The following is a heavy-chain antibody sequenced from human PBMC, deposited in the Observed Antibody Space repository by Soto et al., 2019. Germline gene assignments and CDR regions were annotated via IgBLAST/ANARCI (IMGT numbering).Heavy chain of an antibody. Sequence: ASVKVSRKASGYIFTSYAMHCVRQAPGQRREWMGWINAGNGNTKYSQKFQGRVTITRDTSASTAYMELSSLRSEDTAVYYCARDKGYCSGGSCYLAWYFDYWGQGTLVTVSS. J-gene: IGHJ4*02. D-gene: IGHD2-15*01. CDR2: INAGNGNT. V-gene: IGHV1-3*01. CDR1: GYIFTSYA. CDR3: ARDKGYCSGGSCYLAWYFDY.